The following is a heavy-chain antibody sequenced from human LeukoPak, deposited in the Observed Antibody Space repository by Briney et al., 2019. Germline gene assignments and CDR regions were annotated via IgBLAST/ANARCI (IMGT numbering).Heavy chain of an antibody. D-gene: IGHD3-22*01. CDR1: GDSISSSTYY. V-gene: IGHV4-61*05. CDR2: IHYTGST. J-gene: IGHJ5*02. CDR3: ARYNFDSSGYYRRWFDP. Sequence: SETLSLTCTVSGDSISSSTYYWSWIRQPPGKGLEWIGYIHYTGSTNYNPSLKSRVTISEDTSKNQFSLKLSSVTAADTAVYYCARYNFDSSGYYRRWFDPWGQGTLVTISS.